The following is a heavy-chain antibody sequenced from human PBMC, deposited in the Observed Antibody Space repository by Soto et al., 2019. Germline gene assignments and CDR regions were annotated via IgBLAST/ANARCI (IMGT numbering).Heavy chain of an antibody. D-gene: IGHD1-26*01. Sequence: SETLSLTCTVSGGSISSYYWSWIRQPPGKGLEWIGYIYYSGSTNYNPSLKSRVTISVDTSKNQFSLKLSSVTAADTAVYYCARVGLGATHDYWGQGTLVTVSS. V-gene: IGHV4-59*01. J-gene: IGHJ4*02. CDR1: GGSISSYY. CDR2: IYYSGST. CDR3: ARVGLGATHDY.